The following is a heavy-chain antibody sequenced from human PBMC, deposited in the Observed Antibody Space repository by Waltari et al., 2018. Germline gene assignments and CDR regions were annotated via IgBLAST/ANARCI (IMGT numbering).Heavy chain of an antibody. CDR2: IHYSGLT. D-gene: IGHD2-2*01. CDR3: ASRYCSSTSCHGYNWFDP. Sequence: QVQLQQWGAGLLKPSETLSLTCAVYGGSFSGYYWSWIRQPPGKGLGGIGEIHYSGLTNYNPSLKSRVTISVDTSKTQFSLKLSSVTAADTAVYYCASRYCSSTSCHGYNWFDPWGQGTLVTVSS. V-gene: IGHV4-34*01. J-gene: IGHJ5*02. CDR1: GGSFSGYY.